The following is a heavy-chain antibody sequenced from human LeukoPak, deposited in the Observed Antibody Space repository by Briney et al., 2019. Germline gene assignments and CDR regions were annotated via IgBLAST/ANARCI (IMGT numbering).Heavy chain of an antibody. J-gene: IGHJ6*03. CDR3: AGGQQLVYGYYMDV. Sequence: PSETLSLTCTVSGGSISSSSYYWGWIRQPPGKGLEWIGSIYYSGSTYYNPSLKSRVTISVDTSKNQFSLKLSSVTAADTAVYYCAGGQQLVYGYYMDVWGKGTTVTVSS. CDR1: GGSISSSSYY. CDR2: IYYSGST. D-gene: IGHD6-13*01. V-gene: IGHV4-39*07.